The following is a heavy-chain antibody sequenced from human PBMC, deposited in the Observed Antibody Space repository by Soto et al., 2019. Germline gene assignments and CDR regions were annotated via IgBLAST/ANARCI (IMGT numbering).Heavy chain of an antibody. Sequence: EVQLLESGGDLVQPGGSLRLSCAASGVTFTGYAMSWVRQAPGKGLEWVSTISGGGSSAYYADSVKGRFTISRDNSKNTLYRRMNSLRAGDTAVYYCAKGGCSGGSCYSFDYWGQGTLVTVSS. CDR3: AKGGCSGGSCYSFDY. J-gene: IGHJ4*02. CDR2: ISGGGSSA. D-gene: IGHD2-15*01. V-gene: IGHV3-23*01. CDR1: GVTFTGYA.